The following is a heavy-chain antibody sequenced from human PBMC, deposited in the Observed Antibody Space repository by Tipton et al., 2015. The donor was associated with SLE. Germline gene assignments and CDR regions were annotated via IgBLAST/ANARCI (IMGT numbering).Heavy chain of an antibody. CDR3: ARDGGGYYDSSGYYYGWYFDL. Sequence: TLSLTCYVTGVSISNYYWTWIRQSPGKGLEWIGNIYYSGSTNYNPSLKSRVTISVDMSKNQFSLKLSSVTAADTAVYYCARDGGGYYDSSGYYYGWYFDLWGRGTLVTVSS. J-gene: IGHJ2*01. D-gene: IGHD3-22*01. V-gene: IGHV4-59*01. CDR1: GVSISNYY. CDR2: IYYSGST.